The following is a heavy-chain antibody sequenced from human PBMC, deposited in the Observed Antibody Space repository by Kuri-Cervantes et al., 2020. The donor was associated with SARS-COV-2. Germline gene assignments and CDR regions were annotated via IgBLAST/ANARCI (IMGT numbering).Heavy chain of an antibody. CDR1: GYTFTSYG. V-gene: IGHV1-18*01. CDR3: AVLTGESGPYYYYGMDV. J-gene: IGHJ6*02. Sequence: ASVKVSCKASGYTFTSYGISWVRQAPGQGFEWMGWISAYNGNTNYAQKLQGRVTMTTDTSTSTAYMELRSLRSDDTDVYYCAVLTGESGPYYYYGMDVWGQGTTVTVSS. D-gene: IGHD7-27*01. CDR2: ISAYNGNT.